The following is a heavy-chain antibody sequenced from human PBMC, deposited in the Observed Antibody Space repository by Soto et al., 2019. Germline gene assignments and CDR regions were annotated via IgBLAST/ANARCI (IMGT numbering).Heavy chain of an antibody. CDR3: AGTRGYCSGGSCPTLLDY. J-gene: IGHJ4*02. Sequence: SETLSLTCTVSGGSISSYYWSWIRQPPGKGLEWIGYIYYSGSTNYNPSLKSRVTISVDTSKNQFSLKLSSVTAADTAVYYCAGTRGYCSGGSCPTLLDYWGQGTLVTVSS. CDR1: GGSISSYY. V-gene: IGHV4-59*01. CDR2: IYYSGST. D-gene: IGHD2-15*01.